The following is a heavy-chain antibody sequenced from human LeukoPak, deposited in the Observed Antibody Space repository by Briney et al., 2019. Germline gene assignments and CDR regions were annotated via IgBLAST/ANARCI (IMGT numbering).Heavy chain of an antibody. CDR2: RNEYGREI. Sequence: GGSLRLSCVASGFTFRNHWVTWVRQAPGKGLEWVANRNEYGREIHYVDSVKGRFTISRDNAKNSLYLQMNSLRVEDTGVYYCARDCKGWFDYWGQGTLVTVSS. CDR3: ARDCKGWFDY. V-gene: IGHV3-7*01. CDR1: GFTFRNHW. J-gene: IGHJ4*02.